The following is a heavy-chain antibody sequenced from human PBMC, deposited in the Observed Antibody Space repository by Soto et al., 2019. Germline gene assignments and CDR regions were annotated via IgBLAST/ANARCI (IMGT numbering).Heavy chain of an antibody. CDR1: GGSISSYY. V-gene: IGHV4-59*01. J-gene: IGHJ3*02. D-gene: IGHD6-19*01. CDR2: IYYSGST. CDR3: ARTVAVDAFDI. Sequence: QVQLQESGPGLVKPSETLSLTCTVSGGSISSYYWSWIRQPPGKGLEWIGYIYYSGSTNYNPSLKSRVTLSVDTAKNQFSLKLSSVTAADTAVYYCARTVAVDAFDIWGQGTMVTVSS.